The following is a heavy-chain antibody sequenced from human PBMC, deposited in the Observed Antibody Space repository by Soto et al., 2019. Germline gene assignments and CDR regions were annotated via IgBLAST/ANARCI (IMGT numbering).Heavy chain of an antibody. CDR1: GGSVSSGSYY. D-gene: IGHD5-18*01. CDR2: IYYSGST. Sequence: QVQLQESGPGLVKPSETLSLTCTVSGGSVSSGSYYWSWIRQPPGKGLEWIGYIYYSGSTNYNPSLKSRVTISVDTSKNQFSLKLSSVTAADTAVYYCAKGGYSYGLGAYYFDYWGQGTLVTVSS. J-gene: IGHJ4*02. V-gene: IGHV4-61*01. CDR3: AKGGYSYGLGAYYFDY.